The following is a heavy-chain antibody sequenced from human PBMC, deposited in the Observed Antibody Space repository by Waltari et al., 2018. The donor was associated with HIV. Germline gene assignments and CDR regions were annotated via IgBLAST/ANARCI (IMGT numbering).Heavy chain of an antibody. Sequence: QAQLVQSGAEVRKPGASVKVSCKASGYNFASFDINWVGRATGQGLEWMGLMSMNSRNAGDGQRLKGRLTLTRDTSIDMAYMELNSLTPQGTAVYYCVTSRPGAVFGDFWGQGTPVTVSS. CDR1: GYNFASFD. CDR3: VTSRPGAVFGDF. D-gene: IGHD3-3*01. V-gene: IGHV1-8*01. CDR2: MSMNSRNA. J-gene: IGHJ4*02.